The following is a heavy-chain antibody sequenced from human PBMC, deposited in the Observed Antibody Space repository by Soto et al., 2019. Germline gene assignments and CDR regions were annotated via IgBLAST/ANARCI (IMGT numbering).Heavy chain of an antibody. Sequence: GASVKVSCKASGYTFSDYYVHWVREAPGQGLEWMGWINPSSGGTIYTQRFQGRVTVTRDTSISTVYMELSRLTSDDTAVYYCAREMGVIGAPGYTWFDPWGQGALVTVS. V-gene: IGHV1-2*02. D-gene: IGHD1-26*01. CDR3: AREMGVIGAPGYTWFDP. CDR1: GYTFSDYY. CDR2: INPSSGGT. J-gene: IGHJ5*02.